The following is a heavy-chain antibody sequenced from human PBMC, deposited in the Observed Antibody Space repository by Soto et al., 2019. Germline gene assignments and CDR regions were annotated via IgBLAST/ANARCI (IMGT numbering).Heavy chain of an antibody. D-gene: IGHD2-15*01. Sequence: NPGGSLRLSCAASGFTFSNAWMSWVRQAPGKGLEWVGRIKSKTDGGTTDYAAPVKGRFTISRDDSKNTLYLQMNSLKTEDTAVYYCTPLEGVVVAATGDWFDPWGQGTLVTVSS. J-gene: IGHJ5*02. CDR2: IKSKTDGGTT. CDR1: GFTFSNAW. CDR3: TPLEGVVVAATGDWFDP. V-gene: IGHV3-15*01.